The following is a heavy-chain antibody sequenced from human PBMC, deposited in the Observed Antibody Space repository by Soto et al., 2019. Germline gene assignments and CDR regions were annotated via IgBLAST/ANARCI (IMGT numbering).Heavy chain of an antibody. CDR1: RFTFSSYA. D-gene: IGHD3-3*01. CDR2: ISGSGVST. J-gene: IGHJ6*02. V-gene: IGHV3-23*01. Sequence: GGSLRLSCAASRFTFSSYAMSWVRQAPGKGPEWVSAISGSGVSTYYADSVKGRFTISRDNSKNTLYLQMNSLRAEDTAIYYCAKGPTIFGVIIIFEYYYGMDIWGQGTTVTVSS. CDR3: AKGPTIFGVIIIFEYYYGMDI.